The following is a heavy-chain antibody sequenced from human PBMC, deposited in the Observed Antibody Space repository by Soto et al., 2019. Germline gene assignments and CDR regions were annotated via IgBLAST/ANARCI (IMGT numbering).Heavy chain of an antibody. D-gene: IGHD5-18*01. CDR2: IYHSGST. CDR3: ARVGAVQLRVAVFDY. J-gene: IGHJ4*02. Sequence: SETLSLTCAVSGYSISSGYYWGWIRQPPGKGLEWIGSIYHSGSTYYNPSLKSRVTISVDTSKNQFSLKLSSVTAADTAVHYCARVGAVQLRVAVFDYWGQGTLVTVFS. V-gene: IGHV4-38-2*01. CDR1: GYSISSGYY.